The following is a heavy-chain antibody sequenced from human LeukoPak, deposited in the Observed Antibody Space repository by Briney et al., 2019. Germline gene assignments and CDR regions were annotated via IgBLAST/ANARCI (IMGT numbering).Heavy chain of an antibody. CDR2: IYYSGST. Sequence: SETLSLTCTVSGGSISSSSYYWGWIRQPPGKGLEWIGSIYYSGSTYYNLSLKSRVTISVDTSKNQFSLKLSSVTAADTAMYYCARYGTTVATFDYWGQGTLVTVSS. J-gene: IGHJ4*02. V-gene: IGHV4-39*01. CDR3: ARYGTTVATFDY. CDR1: GGSISSSSYY. D-gene: IGHD1-7*01.